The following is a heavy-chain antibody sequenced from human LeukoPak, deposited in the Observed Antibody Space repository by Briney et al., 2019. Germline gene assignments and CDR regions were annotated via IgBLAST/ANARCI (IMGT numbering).Heavy chain of an antibody. V-gene: IGHV4-59*01. D-gene: IGHD2-21*02. Sequence: SETLSLTCTVSGGSISSYYWSWIRQPPGKGLEWIGYIYYSGSTNYNPSLKSRVTISVDTSKNQFSLKLSSVTAADTAVYYCAREAVVVTEGYFDYWGQGTLVTVSS. CDR1: GGSISSYY. J-gene: IGHJ4*02. CDR3: AREAVVVTEGYFDY. CDR2: IYYSGST.